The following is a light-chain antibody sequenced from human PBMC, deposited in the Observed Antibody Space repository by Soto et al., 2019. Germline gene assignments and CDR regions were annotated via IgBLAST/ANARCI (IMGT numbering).Light chain of an antibody. V-gene: IGKV3D-11*01. CDR1: QGVSSY. CDR2: DAS. J-gene: IGKJ5*01. Sequence: EIVLTQSPATLSLSPGERATLSCRASQGVSSYLAWYQQKPGQAPRLLIYDASNRATGIPARFSGSGPGTDFTLTISSLEPEDFAVYYCQQRSNWGLTTFGQGTRLEIK. CDR3: QQRSNWGLTT.